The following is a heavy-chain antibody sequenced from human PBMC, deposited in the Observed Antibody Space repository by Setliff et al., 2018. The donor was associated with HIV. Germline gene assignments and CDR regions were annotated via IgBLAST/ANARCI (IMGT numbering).Heavy chain of an antibody. Sequence: SETLSLTCTVSGGSISSYYGSWIRQSAGKGLEWIGRIYSSGSTNYNPSLKSRVTMSVDTSKNQFSLRLSSVTAADTAVYYCAREVRVVLPAAASGNYYYYYMDVWGKGTTVTVS. V-gene: IGHV4-4*07. CDR3: AREVRVVLPAAASGNYYYYYMDV. CDR1: GGSISSYY. D-gene: IGHD2-2*01. J-gene: IGHJ6*03. CDR2: IYSSGST.